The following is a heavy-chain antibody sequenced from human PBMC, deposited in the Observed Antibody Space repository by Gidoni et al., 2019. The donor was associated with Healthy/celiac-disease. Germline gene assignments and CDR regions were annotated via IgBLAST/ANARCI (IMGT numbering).Heavy chain of an antibody. CDR1: GGSFSGYY. CDR2: INHSGST. D-gene: IGHD5-18*01. Sequence: QVQLQQWGAGLLKPSETLSLTCAVYGGSFSGYYWSWIRQPPGKGLEWIGEINHSGSTNYNPSLKSRVTISVDTSKNQFSLKLSSVTAADTAVYYCAKADTAMANDYWGQGTLVTVSS. CDR3: AKADTAMANDY. V-gene: IGHV4-34*01. J-gene: IGHJ4*02.